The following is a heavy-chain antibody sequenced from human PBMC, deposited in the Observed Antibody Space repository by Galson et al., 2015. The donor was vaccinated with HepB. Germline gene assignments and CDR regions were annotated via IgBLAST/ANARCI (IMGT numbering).Heavy chain of an antibody. CDR3: AYERRGAYYYDSSGYLDY. CDR2: ISYDGSNK. J-gene: IGHJ4*02. V-gene: IGHV3-30-3*01. CDR1: GFTFSSYA. Sequence: SLRLSCAASGFTFSSYAMHWVRQAPGKGLEWVAVISYDGSNKYYADSVKGRFTISRDNSKNTLYLQMNSLRAEDTAVYYCAYERRGAYYYDSSGYLDYWGQGPLVTVSS. D-gene: IGHD3-22*01.